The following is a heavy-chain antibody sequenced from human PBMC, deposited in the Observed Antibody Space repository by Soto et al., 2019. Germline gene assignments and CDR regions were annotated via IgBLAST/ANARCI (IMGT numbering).Heavy chain of an antibody. CDR1: GFTFNNYE. D-gene: IGHD5-12*01. Sequence: EVQLVESGGGLVQPGGSLRLSCAASGFTFNNYEMHWVRQAPGKGLEWVSYISSHDSTIHYADSVKGRFTISRDNARKSVYLQMNSLRAEDTAVYYCARAVDSAPYSYYGMDVWGQGTTVTVSS. J-gene: IGHJ6*02. V-gene: IGHV3-48*03. CDR3: ARAVDSAPYSYYGMDV. CDR2: ISSHDSTI.